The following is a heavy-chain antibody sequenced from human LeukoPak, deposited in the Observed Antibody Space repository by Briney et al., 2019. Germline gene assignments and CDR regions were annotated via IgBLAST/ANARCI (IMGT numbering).Heavy chain of an antibody. Sequence: GRSLRLSCAASGFTFSYYGMHWVRQAPGKGLEWLAVIWSDGSNKYYADSAKGRFTISRDNSKNTLYLEMNSLRAEDTAVYFCARARSSTSSYSDYWGQGTLVTVSS. J-gene: IGHJ4*02. CDR3: ARARSSTSSYSDY. CDR1: GFTFSYYG. V-gene: IGHV3-33*01. CDR2: IWSDGSNK. D-gene: IGHD2-21*01.